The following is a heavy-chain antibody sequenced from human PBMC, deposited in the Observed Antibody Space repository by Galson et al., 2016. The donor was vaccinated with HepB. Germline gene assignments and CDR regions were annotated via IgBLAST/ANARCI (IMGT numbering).Heavy chain of an antibody. Sequence: SETLSLTCTVSGDSISISGFYWGWIRQPPGKGLEWIGSLDPSERTYYNPSLQSRVTISIATSKNQFPLKVNSVTAADTAVYYCARSGIQYFWFDPWGQGTLVTVSS. D-gene: IGHD1-26*01. CDR2: LDPSERT. J-gene: IGHJ5*02. CDR1: GDSISISGFY. V-gene: IGHV4-39*01. CDR3: ARSGIQYFWFDP.